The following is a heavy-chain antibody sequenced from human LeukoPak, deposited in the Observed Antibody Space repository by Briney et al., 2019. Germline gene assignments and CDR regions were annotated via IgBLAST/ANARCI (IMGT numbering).Heavy chain of an antibody. V-gene: IGHV1-2*02. Sequence: ASVKVSCKASGYTFIGFTLNWMRQAPGQRFEWMGWSDPKSGATKYEHFQGRVTMTRDTSISTAYMELSRLTSDDTAVYYCARGNFYDNKGYSPELRYWGQGTLVTVSS. CDR1: GYTFIGFT. CDR2: SDPKSGAT. J-gene: IGHJ4*02. D-gene: IGHD3-10*01. CDR3: ARGNFYDNKGYSPELRY.